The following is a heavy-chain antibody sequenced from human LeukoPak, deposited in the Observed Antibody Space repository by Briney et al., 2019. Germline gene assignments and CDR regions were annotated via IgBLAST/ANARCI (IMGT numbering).Heavy chain of an antibody. V-gene: IGHV4-30-2*01. CDR1: GGSISSGGYY. Sequence: SETLSLTCTVSGGSISSGGYYWSWIRQPPGKGLEWIGYIYHSGSTYYNPSLKSRVTISVDTSKNQFSLKLSSVTAADTAVYYCARRPRIVGARDAFDIWGQGTMVTVSS. CDR2: IYHSGST. J-gene: IGHJ3*02. D-gene: IGHD1-26*01. CDR3: ARRPRIVGARDAFDI.